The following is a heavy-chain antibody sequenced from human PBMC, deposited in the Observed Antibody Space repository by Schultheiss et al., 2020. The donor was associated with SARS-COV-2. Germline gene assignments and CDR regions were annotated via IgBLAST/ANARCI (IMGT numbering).Heavy chain of an antibody. CDR3: VKDLRTASVGTNGAFDI. J-gene: IGHJ3*02. CDR2: MNAYNGGT. D-gene: IGHD1-14*01. Sequence: ASVKVSCKASGYTFANFGISWVRQAPGQGLEWLGWMNAYNGGTNYAQKFQGWVTMTRDTSISTAYMELSRLRSDDTAVYYCVKDLRTASVGTNGAFDIWGQGTVVTVSS. V-gene: IGHV1-2*04. CDR1: GYTFANFG.